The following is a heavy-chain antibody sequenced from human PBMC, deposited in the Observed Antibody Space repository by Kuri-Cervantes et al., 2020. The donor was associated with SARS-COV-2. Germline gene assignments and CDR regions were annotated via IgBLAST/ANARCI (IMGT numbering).Heavy chain of an antibody. Sequence: ASVKVSCKASGGTFSSYDINWVRQATGQGLEWMGWMNPNSGNTGYAQKFQGRVTMTRNTSISTAYMELSSLRSEDTAVYYCAREIPAAMGTNWFDPWGQGTLVTVSS. CDR2: MNPNSGNT. V-gene: IGHV1-8*02. CDR1: GGTFSSYD. D-gene: IGHD2-2*01. CDR3: AREIPAAMGTNWFDP. J-gene: IGHJ5*02.